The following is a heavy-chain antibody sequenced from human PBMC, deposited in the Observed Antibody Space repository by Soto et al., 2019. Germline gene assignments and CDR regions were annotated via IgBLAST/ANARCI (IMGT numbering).Heavy chain of an antibody. V-gene: IGHV1-2*04. J-gene: IGHJ3*02. Sequence: ASVKVSCKASVYTFTGYYMHWVRQAPGQELDWMGWINPNSGGTNYAQKFQGWVTMPRDTYISTAYMELSRLRSDDTAVYYCARELPVGGFDIWGQGTMVTGSS. CDR2: INPNSGGT. CDR3: ARELPVGGFDI. D-gene: IGHD1-26*01. CDR1: VYTFTGYY.